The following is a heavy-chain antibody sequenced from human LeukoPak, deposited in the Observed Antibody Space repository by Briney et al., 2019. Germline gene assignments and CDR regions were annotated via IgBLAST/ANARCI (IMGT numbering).Heavy chain of an antibody. J-gene: IGHJ6*02. CDR1: GSTFNYAW. V-gene: IGHV3-15*04. Sequence: GGSLRLSCAASGSTFNYAWMSWVRQVPGKGLEWVGQTVSEIDGGTTDYATPVKGRFTISRDDSKSTLYLQMNSLKIEDTAVYYCTTDEDWNYARKDVWGQGATVIVSS. CDR3: TTDEDWNYARKDV. D-gene: IGHD1-7*01. CDR2: TVSEIDGGTT.